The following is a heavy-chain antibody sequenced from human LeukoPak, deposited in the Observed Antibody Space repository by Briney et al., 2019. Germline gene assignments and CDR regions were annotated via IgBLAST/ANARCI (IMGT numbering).Heavy chain of an antibody. CDR3: AKALTSGWYLDAFNI. V-gene: IGHV3-30*18. CDR2: ISYDGRNK. D-gene: IGHD6-19*01. Sequence: GGSRGLSFAASGFTFSNYGMHWFRQAPGRGLEGWAVISYDGRNKYYADSVKGRFTISRDNSKNTLFLEMNSLRAEDTAVYYCAKALTSGWYLDAFNIWGQGTMVTVSS. J-gene: IGHJ3*02. CDR1: GFTFSNYG.